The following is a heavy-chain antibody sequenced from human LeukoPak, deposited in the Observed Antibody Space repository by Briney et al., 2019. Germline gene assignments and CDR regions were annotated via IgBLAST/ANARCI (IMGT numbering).Heavy chain of an antibody. J-gene: IGHJ6*03. V-gene: IGHV3-23*01. CDR1: GFTFSSYA. CDR2: IRGSGGST. CDR3: AKVLEYDFWSGPSYYYYMDV. D-gene: IGHD3-3*01. Sequence: GGSLRLSCAASGFTFSSYAMSWVRQAPGKGLEWVSAIRGSGGSTYYADSVKGRFTISRDNSKNTLYLQMNSLRAEDTAVYYCAKVLEYDFWSGPSYYYYMDVWGKGTTVTVSS.